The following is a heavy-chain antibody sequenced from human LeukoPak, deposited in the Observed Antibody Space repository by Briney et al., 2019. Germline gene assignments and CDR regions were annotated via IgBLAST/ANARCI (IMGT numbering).Heavy chain of an antibody. V-gene: IGHV4-30-4*01. D-gene: IGHD3-10*01. CDR3: ARKSMVRGVVSFFDY. Sequence: PSETLSLTCTVSGGSISSGDYYWSWIRQPPGKGLEWIGYIYYSGSTYYNPSLKSRVTISVDTSKNQFSLKLSPVTAADTAVYYCARKSMVRGVVSFFDYWGQGTLVTVSS. CDR2: IYYSGST. CDR1: GGSISSGDYY. J-gene: IGHJ4*02.